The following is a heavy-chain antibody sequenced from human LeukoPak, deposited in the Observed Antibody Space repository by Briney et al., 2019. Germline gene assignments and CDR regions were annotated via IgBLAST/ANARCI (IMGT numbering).Heavy chain of an antibody. Sequence: PSETLSLTCTVSGGSISSHYWSWIRQPPGKGLEWIGYIYYRGSTNYNPSLKSRVTISVDTSKNQFSLKLSSVTAADTAVYYCAREACSGGSCYLYFDYWGQGTLVTVSS. J-gene: IGHJ4*02. CDR3: AREACSGGSCYLYFDY. D-gene: IGHD2-15*01. V-gene: IGHV4-59*11. CDR1: GGSISSHY. CDR2: IYYRGST.